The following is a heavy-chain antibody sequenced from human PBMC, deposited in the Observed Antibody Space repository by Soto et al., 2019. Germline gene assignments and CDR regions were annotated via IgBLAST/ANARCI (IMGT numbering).Heavy chain of an antibody. V-gene: IGHV4-34*01. D-gene: IGHD6-13*01. Sequence: ASETLSLTCAVYGGSFSGYYWSWIRQPPGKGLEWIGEINHSGSTNYNPSLKSRVTISVDTSKNQFSLKLSSVTAADTAVYYCARGFGLWKFIAARGYFDYWGQGTLVTVSS. CDR3: ARGFGLWKFIAARGYFDY. CDR1: GGSFSGYY. J-gene: IGHJ4*02. CDR2: INHSGST.